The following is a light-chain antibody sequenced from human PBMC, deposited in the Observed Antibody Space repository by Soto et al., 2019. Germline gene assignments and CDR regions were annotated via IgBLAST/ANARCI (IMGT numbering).Light chain of an antibody. CDR1: QSVSSSY. V-gene: IGKV3-20*01. J-gene: IGKJ5*01. CDR2: GAS. Sequence: EIVLTQSPGTLSLSPGERATLSCRASQSVSSSYLAWYQQKPGQAPRLRIYGASSRATGIPDRFSGSGSGTDFTLTISRLEPEDFAVYYCQQYGSSPQFTFGQGTRLEIK. CDR3: QQYGSSPQFT.